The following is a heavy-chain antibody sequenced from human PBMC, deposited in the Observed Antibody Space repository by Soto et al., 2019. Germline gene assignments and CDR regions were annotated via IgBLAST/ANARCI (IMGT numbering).Heavy chain of an antibody. D-gene: IGHD2-15*01. CDR1: GGTFSSYA. CDR2: IIPIFGTA. J-gene: IGHJ4*02. CDR3: ARDKGSARMFDY. Sequence: SVKVSCKASGGTFSSYAISWVRQAPGQGLEWMGGIIPIFGTANYAQKFQGRVTITADKSTSTAYMELSSLRSEDTAVYYCARDKGSARMFDYWGQGTLVTVSS. V-gene: IGHV1-69*06.